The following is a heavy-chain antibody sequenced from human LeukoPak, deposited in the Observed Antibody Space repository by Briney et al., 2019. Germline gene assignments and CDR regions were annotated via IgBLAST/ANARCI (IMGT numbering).Heavy chain of an antibody. Sequence: SETLSLTCTVSGGSISSSSYYWGWIRQPPGKGLEWIGSIYYSGSTYYNPSLKSRVTISVDTSKNQFSLKLSSVTAADTAVYYCARDRSDILTGYYEGYFDYWGQGTLVTVSS. CDR2: IYYSGST. D-gene: IGHD3-9*01. CDR1: GGSISSSSYY. J-gene: IGHJ4*02. V-gene: IGHV4-39*07. CDR3: ARDRSDILTGYYEGYFDY.